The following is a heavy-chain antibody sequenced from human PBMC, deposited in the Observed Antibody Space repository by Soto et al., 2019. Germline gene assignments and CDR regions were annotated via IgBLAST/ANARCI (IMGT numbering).Heavy chain of an antibody. CDR2: FYYTGNT. Sequence: SETLSLTCSVSGGSISTYFWTWIRQPPGKGLEWIGYFYYTGNTNYNPSLKSRVTISVDTSKNQFSLKLSSVTAADTAVYYCARLKYGDSEPRFDYWGQGILVTGSS. CDR3: ARLKYGDSEPRFDY. D-gene: IGHD4-17*01. J-gene: IGHJ4*02. CDR1: GGSISTYF. V-gene: IGHV4-59*01.